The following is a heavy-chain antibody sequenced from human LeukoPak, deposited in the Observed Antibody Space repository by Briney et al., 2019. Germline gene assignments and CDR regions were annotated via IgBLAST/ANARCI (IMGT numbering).Heavy chain of an antibody. Sequence: KPGGSLRLSCAASGFTFSNAWMSWVRQAPGKGLEWVGRIKSKTDGGTTDYAAPVKGRFTISRDDSKNTLYLQMNSLKTEDTAVYYCTTPRGYCDFYDAFDIWGQGTMVTVSS. V-gene: IGHV3-15*01. J-gene: IGHJ3*02. CDR1: GFTFSNAW. CDR3: TTPRGYCDFYDAFDI. D-gene: IGHD4-17*01. CDR2: IKSKTDGGTT.